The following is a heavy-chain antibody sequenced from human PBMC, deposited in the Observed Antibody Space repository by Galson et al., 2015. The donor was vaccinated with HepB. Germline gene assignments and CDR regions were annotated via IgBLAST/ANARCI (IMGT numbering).Heavy chain of an antibody. D-gene: IGHD3-16*01. CDR2: TYYRSKWYN. J-gene: IGHJ4*02. V-gene: IGHV6-1*01. Sequence: CAISGDSVSSDNAAWNWIRQSPSRGLEWLGRTYYRSKWYNDYAPPVKSRITINSDTSKNQFSLHLSSVTPEDTAVYYCSRGWGLDYWGQGTLVTVSS. CDR1: GDSVSSDNAA. CDR3: SRGWGLDY.